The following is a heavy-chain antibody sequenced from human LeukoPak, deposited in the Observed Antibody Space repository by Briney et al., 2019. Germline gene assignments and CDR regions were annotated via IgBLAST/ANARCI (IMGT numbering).Heavy chain of an antibody. V-gene: IGHV3-30*04. D-gene: IGHD2-21*01. Sequence: GGSLRLSCAASGFTFSSYAMHWVRQAPGKGLEWVAVISYDGSNKYYADSVKGRFTISRDNSKNTLYLQMNSLRAEDTAVYSCARGLVVVRPIDYWGQGTLVTVSS. CDR3: ARGLVVVRPIDY. J-gene: IGHJ4*02. CDR2: ISYDGSNK. CDR1: GFTFSSYA.